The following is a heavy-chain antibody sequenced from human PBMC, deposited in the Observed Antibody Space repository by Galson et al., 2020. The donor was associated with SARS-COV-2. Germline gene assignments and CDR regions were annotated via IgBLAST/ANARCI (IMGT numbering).Heavy chain of an antibody. V-gene: IGHV3-53*01. D-gene: IGHD3-22*01. CDR3: ARVDSSGYFNWFDP. CDR2: IYSGGST. Sequence: GGSLRLSCAASGFTVSSNYMSWVRQAPGKGLEWVSVIYSGGSTYYADSVKGRFTISRDNSKNTLYLQMNSLRADDTAVYYCARVDSSGYFNWFDPWGQGTLVTVSS. CDR1: GFTVSSNY. J-gene: IGHJ5*02.